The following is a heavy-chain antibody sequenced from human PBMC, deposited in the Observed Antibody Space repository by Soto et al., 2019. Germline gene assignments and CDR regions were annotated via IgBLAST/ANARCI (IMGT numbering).Heavy chain of an antibody. V-gene: IGHV3-53*01. D-gene: IGHD3-10*01. CDR3: ARDYYYGSGNYYRADYYHYGMDV. J-gene: IGHJ6*02. CDR1: GFTVTSYY. Sequence: GGSLRLSCAASGFTVTSYYMSWVRQAPGKGLERVSLIYTGGNTNYADSVKGRFTISRDNSKNTLYLQMNSLRAEDTAVYYCARDYYYGSGNYYRADYYHYGMDVWGQGTTVTVSS. CDR2: IYTGGNT.